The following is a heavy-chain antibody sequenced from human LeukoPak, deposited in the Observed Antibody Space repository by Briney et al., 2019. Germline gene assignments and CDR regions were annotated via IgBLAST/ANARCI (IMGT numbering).Heavy chain of an antibody. J-gene: IGHJ5*02. V-gene: IGHV3-33*01. D-gene: IGHD6-19*01. CDR1: GFTFSSYG. Sequence: PGGSLRLSCAASGFTFSSYGMHWVRQAPGKGLEWVAVIWYDGSNKYYADSVKGRFTISRDNSENTLYLQMNSLRAEDTAVYYCARDLSAVAVAGTGFDPWGQGTLVTVSS. CDR2: IWYDGSNK. CDR3: ARDLSAVAVAGTGFDP.